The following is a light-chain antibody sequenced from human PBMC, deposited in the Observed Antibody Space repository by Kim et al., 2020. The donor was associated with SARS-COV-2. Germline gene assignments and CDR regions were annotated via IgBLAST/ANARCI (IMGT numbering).Light chain of an antibody. CDR1: KLGDKY. CDR2: QDS. J-gene: IGLJ2*01. Sequence: SYELTQPPSVSVPPGQTASITCSGDKLGDKYACWYQQKPGQSPVLVIYQDSKRPSGIPERFSGSNSGNTATLTISGTQAMDEADYYCQAWDSSTVAFGGGTQLTVL. CDR3: QAWDSSTVA. V-gene: IGLV3-1*01.